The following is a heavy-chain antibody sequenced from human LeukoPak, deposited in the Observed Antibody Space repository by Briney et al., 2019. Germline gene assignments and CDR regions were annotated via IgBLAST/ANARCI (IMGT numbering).Heavy chain of an antibody. CDR1: GFTFSSYA. J-gene: IGHJ6*02. CDR3: ARHRLRFLEWLFDRYYYYYGMDV. V-gene: IGHV3-30-3*01. Sequence: PGRSLRLSCAASGFTFSSYAMHWVRQAPGKGLEWVAVISYDGSNKYYADSVKGRFTISRDNSKNTLYLQMNSLRAEDTAVYYCARHRLRFLEWLFDRYYYYYGMDVWGQGTTVTVSS. CDR2: ISYDGSNK. D-gene: IGHD3-3*01.